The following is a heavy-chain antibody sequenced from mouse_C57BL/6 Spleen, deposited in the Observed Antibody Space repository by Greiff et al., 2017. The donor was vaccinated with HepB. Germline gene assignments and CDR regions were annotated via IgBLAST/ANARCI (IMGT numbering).Heavy chain of an antibody. D-gene: IGHD2-4*01. CDR3: AKNPYDYDDGGY. J-gene: IGHJ4*01. Sequence: VKLMESGPGLVQPSQSLSITCTVSGFSLTSYGVHWVRQSPGKGLEWLGVIWRGGSTDYNAAFMSRLSITKDNSKSQVFFKMNSLQADDTAIYYCAKNPYDYDDGGYWGQGTSVTVSS. CDR2: IWRGGST. CDR1: GFSLTSYG. V-gene: IGHV2-5*01.